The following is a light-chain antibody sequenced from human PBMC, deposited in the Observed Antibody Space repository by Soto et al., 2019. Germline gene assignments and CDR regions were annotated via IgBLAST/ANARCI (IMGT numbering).Light chain of an antibody. J-gene: IGLJ2*01. CDR3: CSYAGSYTLV. CDR2: GNS. CDR1: SSNIGAGYD. Sequence: QSVLTQPPSVSGAPGQRVTISCTGSSSNIGAGYDVHWYQQLPGTAPKLLIYGNSNRPSGVPDRFSGSKSGTSASLAITGLQAEDEADYYCCSYAGSYTLVFGGGTQLTVL. V-gene: IGLV1-40*01.